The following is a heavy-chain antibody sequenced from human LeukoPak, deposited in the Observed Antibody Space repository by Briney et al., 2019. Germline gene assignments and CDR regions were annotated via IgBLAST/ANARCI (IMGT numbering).Heavy chain of an antibody. J-gene: IGHJ4*02. CDR2: MNPNSGNT. V-gene: IGHV1-8*02. D-gene: IGHD6-13*01. CDR1: GYTFTSYG. CDR3: ATNVAAAGFLDY. Sequence: GASVKVSCKASGYTFTSYGISWVRQATGQGLEWMGWMNPNSGNTGYAQKFQGRVTMTRNTSISTAYMELSSLRSEDTAVYYCATNVAAAGFLDYWGQGTLVTVSS.